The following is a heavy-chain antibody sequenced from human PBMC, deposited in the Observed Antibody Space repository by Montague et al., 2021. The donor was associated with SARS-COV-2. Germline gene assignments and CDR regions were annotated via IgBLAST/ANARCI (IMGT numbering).Heavy chain of an antibody. D-gene: IGHD2/OR15-2a*01. CDR2: VIHSGKT. CDR1: GASFSGYH. CDR3: AVDSRIYATRGLRTGWFDP. V-gene: IGHV4-34*12. J-gene: IGHJ5*02. Sequence: SETLSLTCAVSGASFSGYHCTWIRQPPGPGLGWIGEVIHSGKTSSNPSLQRRLTMSIYTYKEQFSLTLSSVTAADTAVSFCAVDSRIYATRGLRTGWFDPWGQGTLVTVSS.